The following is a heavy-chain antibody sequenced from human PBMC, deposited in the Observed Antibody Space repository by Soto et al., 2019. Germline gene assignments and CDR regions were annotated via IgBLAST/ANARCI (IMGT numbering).Heavy chain of an antibody. Sequence: PSETLSLTCTVSGGSFKSGSYSWSWIRQPPGKGLEWIGYVYHTGRTSYNPPLKSRVSISMDTSKNQFSLNLDSVTAAATAVYFCARDFAYFDSWGQGTLVTVSS. CDR2: VYHTGRT. CDR1: GGSFKSGSYS. CDR3: ARDFAYFDS. J-gene: IGHJ4*02. D-gene: IGHD3-3*01. V-gene: IGHV4-61*01.